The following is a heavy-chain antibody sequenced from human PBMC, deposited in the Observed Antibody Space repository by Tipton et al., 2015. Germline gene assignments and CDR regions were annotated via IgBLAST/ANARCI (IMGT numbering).Heavy chain of an antibody. J-gene: IGHJ2*01. D-gene: IGHD3-3*01. CDR3: ARVRFLQYLEHWHFDL. V-gene: IGHV4-4*02. CDR2: INHSGGT. Sequence: TLSLTCTISGDSISSDYWWSWVRQPPGKGLEWIGEINHSGGTNYSPSLKSRVAISIDTSKNQFSLKLTSVTAADTALYYCARVRFLQYLEHWHFDLWGRGTLVTVSS. CDR1: GDSISSDYW.